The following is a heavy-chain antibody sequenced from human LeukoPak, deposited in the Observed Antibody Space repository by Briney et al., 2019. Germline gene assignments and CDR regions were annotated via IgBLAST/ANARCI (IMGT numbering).Heavy chain of an antibody. CDR2: ISSNGGST. CDR3: ARDPGDILTGENWFDP. CDR1: GFTFSSYA. J-gene: IGHJ5*02. V-gene: IGHV3-64*01. Sequence: GGSLRPSCAASGFTFSSYAMHWVRQAPGKGLEYVSAISSNGGSTYYANSVKGRFTISRDNSKNTLYLQMGSLRAEDMAVYYCARDPGDILTGENWFDPWGQGILVTVSS. D-gene: IGHD3-9*01.